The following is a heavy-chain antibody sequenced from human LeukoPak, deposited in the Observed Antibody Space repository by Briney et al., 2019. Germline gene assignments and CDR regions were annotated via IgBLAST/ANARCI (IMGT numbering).Heavy chain of an antibody. CDR2: ISSSGSTI. V-gene: IGHV3-11*01. J-gene: IGHJ6*03. D-gene: IGHD6-19*01. CDR3: ARRAVAGRYYYYMDV. CDR1: GFTFSDYY. Sequence: GGSLRLSCAASGFTFSDYYMTWIRQAPGKGLEWVSYISSSGSTIYYADSVKGRFTISRDNAKNSLYPQMNSLRAEDTALYYCARRAVAGRYYYYMDVWGKGTTVTVSS.